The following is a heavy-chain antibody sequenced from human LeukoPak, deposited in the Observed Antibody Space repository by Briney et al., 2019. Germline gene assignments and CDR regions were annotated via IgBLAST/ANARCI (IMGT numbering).Heavy chain of an antibody. J-gene: IGHJ4*02. CDR3: ARDLWGTTVTTDYFDY. V-gene: IGHV3-7*01. Sequence: GGSLRLSCEASGFTFSSYWMSWVRQAPGKGLEWVAIIKQDGSEKYYVDSAKGRFTISRDNAKNSLYLQMNSLRAEDMAVYYCARDLWGTTVTTDYFDYWGQGTLVTVSS. D-gene: IGHD4-17*01. CDR2: IKQDGSEK. CDR1: GFTFSSYW.